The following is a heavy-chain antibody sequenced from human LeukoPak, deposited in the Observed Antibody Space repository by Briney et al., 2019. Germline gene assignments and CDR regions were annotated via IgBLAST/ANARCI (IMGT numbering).Heavy chain of an antibody. CDR3: AREDGIVGVTSAFDV. Sequence: GGSLRLSCAASGFTFSTYSMNWVRQAPGKGLEWVSSISSRSDYKYYAVSVKGRFTISRDNAKNSLYLQMNSLGPEDTAVYYCAREDGIVGVTSAFDVRGQGTMATVSS. CDR1: GFTFSTYS. V-gene: IGHV3-21*01. D-gene: IGHD1-26*01. CDR2: ISSRSDYK. J-gene: IGHJ3*01.